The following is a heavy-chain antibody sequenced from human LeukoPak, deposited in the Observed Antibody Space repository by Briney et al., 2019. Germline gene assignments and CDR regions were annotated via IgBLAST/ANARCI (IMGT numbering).Heavy chain of an antibody. CDR3: AKDSFRVGATRGGRPTKYFQH. Sequence: GGSLRLSCAASGFTFNNYAMNWVRQAPGKGLEWVSAISGSGGSTYYADSVKGRFTISRDNSKNTLYLQMSSLRAEDTAVYYCAKDSFRVGATRGGRPTKYFQHWGQGTLVTVSS. CDR2: ISGSGGST. D-gene: IGHD1-26*01. CDR1: GFTFNNYA. V-gene: IGHV3-23*01. J-gene: IGHJ1*01.